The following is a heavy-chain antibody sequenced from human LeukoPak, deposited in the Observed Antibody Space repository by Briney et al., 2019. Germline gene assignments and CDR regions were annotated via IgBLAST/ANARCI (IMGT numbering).Heavy chain of an antibody. V-gene: IGHV3-21*01. D-gene: IGHD2-15*01. CDR3: ARVLDIVVVVAATPDY. Sequence: GGSLRLSCAASGFTFSSYSMNWVRQAPGKGLEWVSSISSSSSYIYYADSVRGRFTISRDNAKNSLYLQMNSLRAEDTAVYYCARVLDIVVVVAATPDYWGQGTLVTVSS. J-gene: IGHJ4*02. CDR1: GFTFSSYS. CDR2: ISSSSSYI.